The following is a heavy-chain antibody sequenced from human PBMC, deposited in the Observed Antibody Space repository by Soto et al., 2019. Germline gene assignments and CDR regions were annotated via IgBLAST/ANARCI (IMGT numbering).Heavy chain of an antibody. V-gene: IGHV3-7*01. D-gene: IGHD3-22*01. J-gene: IGHJ5*02. Sequence: PGGSLRLSCAASGFTFGDYWMTWVRQAPGKGLEWVANLKRDGRERYYVDSVKGRFTISRDNAKNSLYLQMNSLRAEDTAVYYCARGTYYYDSSGYPDWFDPWGQGTLVTVSS. CDR1: GFTFGDYW. CDR2: LKRDGRER. CDR3: ARGTYYYDSSGYPDWFDP.